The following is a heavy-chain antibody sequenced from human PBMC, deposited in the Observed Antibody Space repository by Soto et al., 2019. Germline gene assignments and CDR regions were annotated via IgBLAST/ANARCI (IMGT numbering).Heavy chain of an antibody. J-gene: IGHJ4*02. CDR3: ARHQDTSTWYIYPIDY. CDR1: GFTFSSYA. D-gene: IGHD6-13*01. Sequence: GALRLSCAASGFTFSSYAMSWVRQAPGKGLEWVLGISGSGGRTFYADSVKGRFTISRDNSKNTLFLQMNSLRAEDTAVYYCARHQDTSTWYIYPIDYWGQGTLVTVSS. CDR2: ISGSGGRT. V-gene: IGHV3-23*01.